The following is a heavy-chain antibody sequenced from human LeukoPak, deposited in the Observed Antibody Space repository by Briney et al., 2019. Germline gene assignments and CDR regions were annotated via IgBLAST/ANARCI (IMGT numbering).Heavy chain of an antibody. CDR3: ARHSPYTTNDI. V-gene: IGHV4-59*08. D-gene: IGHD2-2*02. CDR1: GGSISSYY. Sequence: PSETLSLTCTVSGGSISSYYWSWIRQPPGKGLEWIGYIYDSGSTNYNPSLKSRVTISVDTSKNQFSLKVSSVIAADTAVYYCARHSPYTTNDIWGQGTMVTVSS. J-gene: IGHJ3*02. CDR2: IYDSGST.